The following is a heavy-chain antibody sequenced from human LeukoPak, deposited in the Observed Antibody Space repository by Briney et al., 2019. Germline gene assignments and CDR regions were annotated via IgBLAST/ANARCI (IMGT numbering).Heavy chain of an antibody. CDR1: GFTFSSHG. V-gene: IGHV3-23*01. Sequence: GGSLRLSCAASGFTFSSHGINWVRQAPGKGLEWVSGISPSGDITYYTDSVQGRFTISRDNSKNTLYLQMNSLRAEDTAVYYCATRGDILTGYPYYFDYWGQGTLVTVSS. D-gene: IGHD3-9*01. CDR3: ATRGDILTGYPYYFDY. J-gene: IGHJ4*02. CDR2: ISPSGDIT.